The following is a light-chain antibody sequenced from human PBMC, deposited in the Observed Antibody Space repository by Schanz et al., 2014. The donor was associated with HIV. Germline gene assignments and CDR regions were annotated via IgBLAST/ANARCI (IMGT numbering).Light chain of an antibody. V-gene: IGLV2-14*03. CDR3: SSYTSRATWV. Sequence: QSVLTQPASVSGSPGQSITISCTGSTSDIGAYNYVSWYQHHPGKAPKLVIYDATDRPSGVSNRFIGSKSGNTASLTISGLRAEDEADYFCSSYTSRATWVFGGGTKLTVL. J-gene: IGLJ3*02. CDR1: TSDIGAYNY. CDR2: DAT.